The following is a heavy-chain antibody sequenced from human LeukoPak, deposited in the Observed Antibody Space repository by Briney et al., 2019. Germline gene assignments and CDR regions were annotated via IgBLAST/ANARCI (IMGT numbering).Heavy chain of an antibody. CDR2: ISPTGSTT. J-gene: IGHJ4*02. D-gene: IGHD6-6*01. Sequence: PGGSLRLSCTASGFSFSGHWMHWARHLPGKGLVWVSPISPTGSTTSYADSVKGRFTVSRDNAKNTLYLQVNILRAEDTAVYYCARGPNSNWSGLDFWGQGTLPTVSS. V-gene: IGHV3-74*01. CDR3: ARGPNSNWSGLDF. CDR1: GFSFSGHW.